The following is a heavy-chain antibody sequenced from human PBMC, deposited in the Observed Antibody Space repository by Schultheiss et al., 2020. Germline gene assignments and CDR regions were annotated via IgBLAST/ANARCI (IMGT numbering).Heavy chain of an antibody. CDR1: GFTFSSYG. CDR2: ISYDGSNK. V-gene: IGHV3-30*03. CDR3: ARSRGYYAYYFDY. D-gene: IGHD3-22*01. Sequence: GGSLRLACAASGFTFSSYGMHWVRQAPGKGLEWVAVISYDGSNKYYGDSVKGRFTISRDNSKNTLYLQMNSLRAEDTAVYYCARSRGYYAYYFDYWGQGTLVTFSS. J-gene: IGHJ4*02.